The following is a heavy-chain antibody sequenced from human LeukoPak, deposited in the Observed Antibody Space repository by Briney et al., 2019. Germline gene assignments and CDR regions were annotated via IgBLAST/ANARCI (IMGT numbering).Heavy chain of an antibody. CDR1: GFTFHNYA. D-gene: IGHD3-3*01. V-gene: IGHV3-7*01. CDR2: IKHDQSER. J-gene: IGHJ4*02. Sequence: GGSLRLSCAASGFTFHNYAMHWVRQAPGKGLEWLANIKHDQSERYYVDSVKGRFTISRDNARNSLYLQMDSLRAEDTGIYYCAREKAYNDFLSDLDYWGQGTLVTVSS. CDR3: AREKAYNDFLSDLDY.